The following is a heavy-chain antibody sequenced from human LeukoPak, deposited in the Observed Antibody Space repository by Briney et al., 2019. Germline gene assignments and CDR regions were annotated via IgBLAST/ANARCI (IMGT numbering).Heavy chain of an antibody. CDR2: ISSSGSTI. CDR1: GFTFSSYE. Sequence: GGSLRLSCAASGFTFSSYEMNWVRQAPGKGQEWVSYISSSGSTIYYADSVKGRFTISRDNAKNSLYLQMNSLRAEDTAVYYCARVPSRLWFGELSHWGQGTLVTVSS. D-gene: IGHD3-10*01. V-gene: IGHV3-48*03. J-gene: IGHJ4*02. CDR3: ARVPSRLWFGELSH.